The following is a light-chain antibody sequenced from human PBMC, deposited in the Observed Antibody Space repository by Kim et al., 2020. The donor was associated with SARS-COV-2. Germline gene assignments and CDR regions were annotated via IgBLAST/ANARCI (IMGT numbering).Light chain of an antibody. CDR1: SGHSSYA. CDR3: QTWGTGIVV. Sequence: AAVKRTCTLSSGHSSYAIAWNQKQPGKGHRYLMKLNSDGSHSKGDGIPDRFSGSSSGAERYLTVSSLQSEDEADYYCQTWGTGIVVFGGGTKLTVL. CDR2: LNSDGSH. J-gene: IGLJ2*01. V-gene: IGLV4-69*01.